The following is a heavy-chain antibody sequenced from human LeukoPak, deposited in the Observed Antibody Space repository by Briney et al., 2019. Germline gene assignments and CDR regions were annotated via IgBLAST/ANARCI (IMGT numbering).Heavy chain of an antibody. J-gene: IGHJ5*02. Sequence: PSETLSLTCTVSGGSISSYYWSWIRQPPGKGLEWIGEINHSGSTNYNPSLKSRVTISVDTSKNQFSLKLSSVTAADTAVYYCARGLPYYDSTWFDPWGQGTLVTVSS. CDR1: GGSISSYY. V-gene: IGHV4-34*01. D-gene: IGHD3-22*01. CDR2: INHSGST. CDR3: ARGLPYYDSTWFDP.